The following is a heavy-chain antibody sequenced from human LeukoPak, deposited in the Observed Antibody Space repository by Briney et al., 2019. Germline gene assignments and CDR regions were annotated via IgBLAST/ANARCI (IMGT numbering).Heavy chain of an antibody. J-gene: IGHJ5*02. CDR1: GGSISSSSYY. D-gene: IGHD3-3*01. Sequence: KASETLSLTCTVSGGSISSSSYYWGRIRQPPGKGLEWIGSIYYSGSTYYNPSLKSRVTISVDTSKNQFSLKLSSVTAADTAVYYCARVMEWSGYYLWGPGFDPWGQGTLVTVSS. CDR2: IYYSGST. CDR3: ARVMEWSGYYLWGPGFDP. V-gene: IGHV4-39*07.